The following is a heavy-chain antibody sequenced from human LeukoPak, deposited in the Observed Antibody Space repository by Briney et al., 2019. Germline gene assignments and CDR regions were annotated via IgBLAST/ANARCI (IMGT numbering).Heavy chain of an antibody. Sequence: GGSLRLSCAASGFTFSSYAMHWVRQAPGKGLEWVAVISYDGSNKYYADSVKGRFTISRDNSKNTLYLQMNSLRAEDTAVYYCAKDRVNLFGSDYWGQGTLVTVSS. D-gene: IGHD3-10*01. CDR3: AKDRVNLFGSDY. CDR1: GFTFSSYA. CDR2: ISYDGSNK. J-gene: IGHJ4*02. V-gene: IGHV3-30-3*01.